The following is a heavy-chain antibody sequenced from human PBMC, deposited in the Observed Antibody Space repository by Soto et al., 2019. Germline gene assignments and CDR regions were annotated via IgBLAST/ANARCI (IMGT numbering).Heavy chain of an antibody. CDR3: ARSGDNYNRLDY. Sequence: PGGSLRLSCAASGFTFSSYAMSWVRQAPGKGLEWVSAISGSGGSTYYADSVKGRFTISRDNSKNTLYLQMKSLRAEDTAVYYCARSGDNYNRLDYWGQGTPVTV. CDR2: ISGSGGST. V-gene: IGHV3-23*01. D-gene: IGHD1-1*01. CDR1: GFTFSSYA. J-gene: IGHJ4*02.